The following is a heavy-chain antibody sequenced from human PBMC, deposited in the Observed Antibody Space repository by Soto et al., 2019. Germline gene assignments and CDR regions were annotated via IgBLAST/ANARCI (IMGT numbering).Heavy chain of an antibody. Sequence: GGSLRLSCAASGFPFSSYSMNWVRQAPGKGLEWVSSISSSSSYIYYADSVKGRFTISRDNAKNSLYLQMNSLRAEDTAVYYCAIRKYDFWSGYMIDYWGQGTLVTVSS. D-gene: IGHD3-3*01. V-gene: IGHV3-21*04. CDR3: AIRKYDFWSGYMIDY. J-gene: IGHJ4*02. CDR2: ISSSSSYI. CDR1: GFPFSSYS.